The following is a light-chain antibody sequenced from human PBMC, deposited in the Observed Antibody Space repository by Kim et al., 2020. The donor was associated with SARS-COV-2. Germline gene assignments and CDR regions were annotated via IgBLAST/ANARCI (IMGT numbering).Light chain of an antibody. Sequence: EIVLTQSPGTLSLSPGERATLSCRASQSVSSSNLAWYQQTPGQAPRLLIYDASSKATGIPDRFSGSGSGTDFTLTSSRLEPEDFAVYYCQQYGSSFPYTFGQGTKLEI. CDR1: QSVSSSN. J-gene: IGKJ2*01. V-gene: IGKV3-20*01. CDR3: QQYGSSFPYT. CDR2: DAS.